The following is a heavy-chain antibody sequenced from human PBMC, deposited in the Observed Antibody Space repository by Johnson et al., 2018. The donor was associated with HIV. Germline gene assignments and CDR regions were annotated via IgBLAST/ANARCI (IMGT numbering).Heavy chain of an antibody. D-gene: IGHD3-22*01. CDR2: IRYDGDIT. V-gene: IGHV3-30*02. CDR1: GFTFSNYG. Sequence: VQLVESGGGVVQPGGSLRLSCAASGFTFSNYGMHWVRQAPGKGLEWVAFIRYDGDITYYVDSVKGRFTISRDNSKNTLYLQMNSLRTEDTAMYYCAKGHSSGYPKDAFDLWGQGTIVTVSS. CDR3: AKGHSSGYPKDAFDL. J-gene: IGHJ3*01.